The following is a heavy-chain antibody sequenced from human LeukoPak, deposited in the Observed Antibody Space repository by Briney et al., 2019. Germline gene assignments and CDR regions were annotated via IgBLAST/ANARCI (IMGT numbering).Heavy chain of an antibody. CDR3: ARTQSQSGSYRYYFAY. Sequence: SETLSLTCTVSGGSVGSGGYYWSWIRQPPGGGLEWIGDIYYIRNTNYNPSLKSRVTMSLDPSKNQFSLKLNSVTAADTAVYYCARTQSQSGSYRYYFAYWGQGTLVTVCS. CDR1: GGSVGSGGYY. CDR2: IYYIRNT. D-gene: IGHD1-26*01. J-gene: IGHJ4*02. V-gene: IGHV4-61*08.